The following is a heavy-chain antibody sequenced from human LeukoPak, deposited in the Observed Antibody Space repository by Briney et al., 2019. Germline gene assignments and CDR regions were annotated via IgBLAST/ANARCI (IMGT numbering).Heavy chain of an antibody. D-gene: IGHD3-16*02. J-gene: IGHJ6*03. CDR3: AKVDRFTSYNYMDV. CDR1: GFTFSSYS. Sequence: GGSLRLSCAASGFTFSSYSMNWVRQAPGKGLEWVTFIRYDGSHEKYADSVKGRFTISRDNSKNTLYLQMNSLRVADTALYYCAKVDRFTSYNYMDVWGKGTTVVVSS. CDR2: IRYDGSHE. V-gene: IGHV3-30*02.